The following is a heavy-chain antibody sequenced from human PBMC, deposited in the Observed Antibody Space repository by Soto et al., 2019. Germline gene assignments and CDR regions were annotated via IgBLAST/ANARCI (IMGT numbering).Heavy chain of an antibody. J-gene: IGHJ4*02. V-gene: IGHV4-31*03. CDR1: GGSISSGGYY. Sequence: TLSLTCTVSGGSISSGGYYWSWIRQHPGKGLEWIGYIYYSGSTYYNTSLKSRVTISVDTSKKQFSPKLSSVTAADTAVYYCARDSYYGSGPDYWGQGTLVTVSS. CDR2: IYYSGST. CDR3: ARDSYYGSGPDY. D-gene: IGHD3-10*01.